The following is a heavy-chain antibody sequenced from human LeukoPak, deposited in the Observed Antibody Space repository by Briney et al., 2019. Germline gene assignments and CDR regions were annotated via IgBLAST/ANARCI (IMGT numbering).Heavy chain of an antibody. CDR2: ISGSGGGT. Sequence: GGSLRLSCAASGFTFNTYAMSWVRQAPGKGLEWVSSISGSGGGTFYADSVKGRFTISRDTSKNSMYLQMNGLRAEDTAVYYCAKYKKGGSNTASGSMDVWGKGTTVTVFS. J-gene: IGHJ6*03. CDR1: GFTFNTYA. CDR3: AKYKKGGSNTASGSMDV. D-gene: IGHD3-10*01. V-gene: IGHV3-23*01.